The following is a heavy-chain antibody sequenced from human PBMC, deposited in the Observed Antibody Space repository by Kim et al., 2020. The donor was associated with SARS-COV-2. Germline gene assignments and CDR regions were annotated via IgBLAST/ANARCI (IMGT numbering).Heavy chain of an antibody. Sequence: ASVKVSCKGSGYIFTSYAVNWVRQAPGQGLEWVGWINTNNGNPTYAQGFTGRFVFSSDTSVTTAYLEIGSLKAADTAVYYCAVASAKFVDAFDVWGQGTMVTVST. J-gene: IGHJ3*01. CDR2: INTNNGNP. CDR3: AVASAKFVDAFDV. V-gene: IGHV7-4-1*01. CDR1: GYIFTSYA. D-gene: IGHD6-19*01.